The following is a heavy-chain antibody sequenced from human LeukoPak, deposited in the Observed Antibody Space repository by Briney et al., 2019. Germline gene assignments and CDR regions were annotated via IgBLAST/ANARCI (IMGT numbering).Heavy chain of an antibody. Sequence: ASVKDSCKASGYNFINYGITWVRQAPGQGLEWMGWINSNNGKTEYIQTLQGRVTMTTDTATSTVYMELRSLRSDDTAVYFCARKGSPVAGKRNWFDPWGQGTLVIVSS. V-gene: IGHV1-18*01. D-gene: IGHD6-19*01. CDR2: INSNNGKT. J-gene: IGHJ5*02. CDR3: ARKGSPVAGKRNWFDP. CDR1: GYNFINYG.